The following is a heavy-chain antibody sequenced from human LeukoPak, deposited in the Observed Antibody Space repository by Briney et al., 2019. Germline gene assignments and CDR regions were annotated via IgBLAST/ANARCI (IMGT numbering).Heavy chain of an antibody. CDR3: AASIVVVVAATSRFDP. Sequence: SETLSLTCAVYGGTFSGYYWSWIRQPPGKGLEWIGEINHSGSTNYNPSLKSRVTISVDTYKNQFSLKLSSVTAADTAVCYCAASIVVVVAATSRFDPWGQGTLVTVSS. J-gene: IGHJ5*02. V-gene: IGHV4-34*08. CDR1: GGTFSGYY. CDR2: INHSGST. D-gene: IGHD2-15*01.